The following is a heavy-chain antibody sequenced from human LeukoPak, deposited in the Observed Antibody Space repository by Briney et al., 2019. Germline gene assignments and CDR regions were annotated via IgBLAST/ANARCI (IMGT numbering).Heavy chain of an antibody. J-gene: IGHJ6*03. D-gene: IGHD2-15*01. V-gene: IGHV4-4*07. CDR3: ARGVVVVAATRLHYYYYYMDV. Sequence: PSETLSLTCTVSGGSISSYYWSWIRQPAGKGLEWIGRIYTSGSTNYNPSLKSRVTMSVDTSKNQFSLKLSSVTAADTAVYYCARGVVVVAATRLHYYYYYMDVWGKGTTVTVSS. CDR2: IYTSGST. CDR1: GGSISSYY.